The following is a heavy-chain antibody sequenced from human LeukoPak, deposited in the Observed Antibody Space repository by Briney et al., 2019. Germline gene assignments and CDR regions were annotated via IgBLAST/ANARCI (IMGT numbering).Heavy chain of an antibody. V-gene: IGHV4-38-2*01. D-gene: IGHD3-10*01. CDR1: GYSISSGYY. CDR3: ARALGTMVRGTNYYYYYYMDV. J-gene: IGHJ6*03. CDR2: IYHSGST. Sequence: PSETLSLTCAVSGYSISSGYYWCWIRQPPGKGLEWIGSIYHSGSTYYNPSLKSRVTISVDTSKNQFSLKLSSVTAADTAVYYCARALGTMVRGTNYYYYYYMDVWGKGTTVTVSS.